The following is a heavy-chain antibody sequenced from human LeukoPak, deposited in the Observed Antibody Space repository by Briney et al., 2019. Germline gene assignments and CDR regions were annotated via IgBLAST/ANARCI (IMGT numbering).Heavy chain of an antibody. Sequence: GGSLRLSCAASQFTFSNYAMSWVRQAPGSGLEWVSAIGVVEANTYYADSVKGRFTISRDNSKSTLYLQMNSLRAEDTAVYYCALSGVVVVTVVYWGQGTLVTVSS. V-gene: IGHV3-23*01. CDR3: ALSGVVVVTVVY. CDR2: IGVVEANT. D-gene: IGHD2-21*02. CDR1: QFTFSNYA. J-gene: IGHJ4*02.